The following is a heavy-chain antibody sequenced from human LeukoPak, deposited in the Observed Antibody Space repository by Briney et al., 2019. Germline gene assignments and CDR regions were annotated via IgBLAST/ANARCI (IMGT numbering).Heavy chain of an antibody. Sequence: GGSLRLSCAASGYTFSSYAMSWVRQAPGKGLEWVSAISGSGGSTYYADSVKGRFTISRDNSKNTLYLQMNSLRAEDTAVYYCAKLGTDILVVVAATVDYWGQGTLVTVSS. D-gene: IGHD2-15*01. V-gene: IGHV3-23*01. CDR2: ISGSGGST. J-gene: IGHJ4*02. CDR1: GYTFSSYA. CDR3: AKLGTDILVVVAATVDY.